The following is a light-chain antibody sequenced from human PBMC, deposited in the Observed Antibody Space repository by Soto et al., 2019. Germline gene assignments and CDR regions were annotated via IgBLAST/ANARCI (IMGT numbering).Light chain of an antibody. CDR3: SSYRRGSTYV. Sequence: QSALTQPASVSGSPGQSITVSCTGTSSDVGGYNYVSWYQQHPGKAPRLMIYDVTNRPSGVSDRFSGSKSGNTASLTISGLQAEDEADYYCSSYRRGSTYVFGPGTKVTV. CDR2: DVT. CDR1: SSDVGGYNY. J-gene: IGLJ1*01. V-gene: IGLV2-14*03.